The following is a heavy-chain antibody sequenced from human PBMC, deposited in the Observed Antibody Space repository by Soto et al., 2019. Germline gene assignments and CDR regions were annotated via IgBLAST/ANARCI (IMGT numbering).Heavy chain of an antibody. CDR3: TRFTTNWFDP. J-gene: IGHJ5*02. CDR2: IYYSGST. D-gene: IGHD1-1*01. CDR1: GGSISSGGYY. Sequence: SETLSITCTVSGGSISSGGYYWSWIRQHPGKGLEWIGYIYYSGSTYYNPSLKSRVTISVDTSKNQFSLKLSSVTAADTAVYYCTRFTTNWFDPCGQGTLVTVSS. V-gene: IGHV4-31*03.